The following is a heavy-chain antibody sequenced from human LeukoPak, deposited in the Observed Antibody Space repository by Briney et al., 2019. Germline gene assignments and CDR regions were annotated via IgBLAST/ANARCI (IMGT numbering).Heavy chain of an antibody. J-gene: IGHJ6*03. D-gene: IGHD2-2*01. Sequence: PSETLSLTCAVSGGSFSGFYWSWIRQSPGKGLEWIGEINHSGYTNYNPSLKSRVAISVDTSKNQFSLKLSSVTAADTAVYYCARARDCSSTSCYYDYYYYMDVWGKGTTVTVSS. V-gene: IGHV4-34*01. CDR1: GGSFSGFY. CDR3: ARARDCSSTSCYYDYYYYMDV. CDR2: INHSGYT.